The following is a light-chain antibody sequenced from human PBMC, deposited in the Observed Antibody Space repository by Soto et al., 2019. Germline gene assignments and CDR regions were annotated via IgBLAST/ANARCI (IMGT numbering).Light chain of an antibody. V-gene: IGLV2-14*01. Sequence: QSALAQPASVSGSPGQSITISCTGTSSDVGRYNYVSWFQQHPGKAPKLMIYDVSNWPSGVSDRFSGSKSGNSASLTISGLQAEDEADYYGSSFTSSSTVVFGTGTKVTVL. J-gene: IGLJ1*01. CDR1: SSDVGRYNY. CDR3: SSFTSSSTVV. CDR2: DVS.